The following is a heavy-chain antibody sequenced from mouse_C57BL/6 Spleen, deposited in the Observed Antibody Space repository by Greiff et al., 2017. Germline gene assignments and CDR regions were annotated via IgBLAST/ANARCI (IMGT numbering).Heavy chain of an antibody. Sequence: EVQLQESGGGLVKPGGSLKLSCAASGFTFSDYGMHWVRQAPEKGLEWVAYISSGSSTIYYADTVKGRFTISRDNAKNTLFLQMTSLRSEDTAMYYCARKDYGSSAFAYWGQGTLVTVSA. CDR2: ISSGSSTI. CDR3: ARKDYGSSAFAY. D-gene: IGHD1-1*01. J-gene: IGHJ3*01. V-gene: IGHV5-17*01. CDR1: GFTFSDYG.